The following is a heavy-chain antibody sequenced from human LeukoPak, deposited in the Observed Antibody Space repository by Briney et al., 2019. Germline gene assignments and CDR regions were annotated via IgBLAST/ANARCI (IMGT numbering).Heavy chain of an antibody. CDR1: GGSISSYY. J-gene: IGHJ6*02. CDR2: IYISGST. Sequence: SETLSLTCTVSGGSISSYYWSWIRQPAGKGLEWIGRIYISGSTNYNPSLKSRVTMSVDTSKNQFSLKLSSVTAADTAVYYCARNPPAAMRDYYYYGMDVWGQGTTVTVSS. D-gene: IGHD2-2*01. CDR3: ARNPPAAMRDYYYYGMDV. V-gene: IGHV4-4*07.